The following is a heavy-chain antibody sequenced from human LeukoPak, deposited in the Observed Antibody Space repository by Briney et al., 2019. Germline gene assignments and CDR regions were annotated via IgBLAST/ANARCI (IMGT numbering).Heavy chain of an antibody. V-gene: IGHV3-66*01. CDR3: ARGDYGTFQH. J-gene: IGHJ1*01. Sequence: GGSLRLSCAASGFTVSSNYMSWVRQASGKGLEWVSGIYGGDSTYYADSVKGRFIISRDNSKNTLYLQMNSLRAEDTAVYYCARGDYGTFQHWGQGTLVTVSS. CDR1: GFTVSSNY. D-gene: IGHD4-17*01. CDR2: IYGGDST.